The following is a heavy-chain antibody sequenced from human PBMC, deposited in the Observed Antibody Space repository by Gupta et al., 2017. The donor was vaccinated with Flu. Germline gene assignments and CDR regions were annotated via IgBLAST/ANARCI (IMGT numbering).Heavy chain of an antibody. CDR3: ARRVPYSGHHGPFDY. J-gene: IGHJ4*02. Sequence: QVQLQESGPGLVKPSETLSLTCTVSGGSISSYYWSWIRQPPGKGLEWIGYIYYSGSTNYNPSLKSRVTISVDTSKNQFSLKLSSVTAADTAVYYCARRVPYSGHHGPFDYWGQGTLVTVSS. CDR2: IYYSGST. CDR1: GGSISSYY. D-gene: IGHD6-19*01. V-gene: IGHV4-59*08.